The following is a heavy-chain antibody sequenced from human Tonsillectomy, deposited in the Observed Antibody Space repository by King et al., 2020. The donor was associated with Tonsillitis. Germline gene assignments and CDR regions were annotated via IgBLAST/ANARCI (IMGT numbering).Heavy chain of an antibody. CDR3: AKEKYCSGSSCYTHTYYYNGMDV. CDR2: ISYDGSNK. J-gene: IGHJ6*02. CDR1: GFTFSSYA. Sequence: VQLVESGGGVVQPGRSLRLSCAASGFTFSSYAMHWVRQAPGKGLEWVAVISYDGSNKYYADSVKGRFTISRDSSKNTLYLQMNSLRAEATAVYDSAKEKYCSGSSCYTHTYYYNGMDVWGQGTTVTVSS. V-gene: IGHV3-30*04. D-gene: IGHD2-15*01.